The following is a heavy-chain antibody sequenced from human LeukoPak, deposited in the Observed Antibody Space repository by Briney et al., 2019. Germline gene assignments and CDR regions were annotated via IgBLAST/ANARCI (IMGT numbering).Heavy chain of an antibody. CDR2: ISYGGST. CDR3: ASVYSRDSSIRPLDY. CDR1: GGSINSDSYY. D-gene: IGHD2-21*01. Sequence: SETLSLTCTVSGGSINSDSYYWAWIRQPPEKGLEWIGTISYGGSTYYNPSLKSRVTMSVDTSKNQFSLKLTSVTAADTAVYYCASVYSRDSSIRPLDYWGQGTLVTVSS. V-gene: IGHV4-39*01. J-gene: IGHJ4*02.